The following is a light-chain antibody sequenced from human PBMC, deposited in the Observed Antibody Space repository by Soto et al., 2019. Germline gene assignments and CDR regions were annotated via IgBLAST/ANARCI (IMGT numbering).Light chain of an antibody. Sequence: QSALTQPPSASGSPGQSVTISCTGTSSDVGGYSFVSWYQQHPGKAPKLMIYDVTKRPSGVPDRFSGSKSANTASLTVSGLHAEDEADYYCSSYAGSNIYVFGGGTQLTVL. J-gene: IGLJ2*01. CDR1: SSDVGGYSF. CDR3: SSYAGSNIYV. CDR2: DVT. V-gene: IGLV2-8*01.